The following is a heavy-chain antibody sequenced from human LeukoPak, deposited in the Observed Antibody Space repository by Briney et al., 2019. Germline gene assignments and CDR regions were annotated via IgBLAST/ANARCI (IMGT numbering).Heavy chain of an antibody. D-gene: IGHD6-19*01. CDR2: MYYSEST. J-gene: IGHJ4*02. Sequence: SETLSLTCTVSGGSISSSSYYWGWIRQPPGKGLEWIGYMYYSESTNYNPSLKSRVTISIDTSKNQFSLKLSSVTAADTAVYYCARARGGWNLYYFDYWGQGTLVTVSS. CDR3: ARARGGWNLYYFDY. V-gene: IGHV4-61*05. CDR1: GGSISSSSYY.